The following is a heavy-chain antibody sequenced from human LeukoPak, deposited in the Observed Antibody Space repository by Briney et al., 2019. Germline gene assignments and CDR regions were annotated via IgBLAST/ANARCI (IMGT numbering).Heavy chain of an antibody. V-gene: IGHV4-38-2*02. D-gene: IGHD2-15*01. CDR2: VYYTGST. J-gene: IGHJ5*02. CDR3: TSPFSLAYCDAGSCEHWFDP. CDR1: GYSISSGYY. Sequence: PSETLSLTCTVSGYSISSGYYWGWIRQPPGKGLEWIGNVYYTGSTHYNSSLKSRVAISVDTSKNQFSLKLSSVTAADTAVYYCTSPFSLAYCDAGSCEHWFDPWGQGTLVTVSS.